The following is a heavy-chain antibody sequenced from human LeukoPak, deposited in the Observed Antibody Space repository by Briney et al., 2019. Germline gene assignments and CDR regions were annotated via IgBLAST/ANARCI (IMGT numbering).Heavy chain of an antibody. CDR2: INYSGNT. CDR1: GGSISSGGHY. CDR3: ARNELISSNYYYYGMDV. Sequence: SQTLSLTCTVSGGSISSGGHYWTWIRQNPGKGLEWIGCINYSGNTYYNPSLKSRVTISVDTSKNQFSLRLSSVTAADTAVYYCARNELISSNYYYYGMDVWGQGTTVTVSS. V-gene: IGHV4-31*03. J-gene: IGHJ6*02.